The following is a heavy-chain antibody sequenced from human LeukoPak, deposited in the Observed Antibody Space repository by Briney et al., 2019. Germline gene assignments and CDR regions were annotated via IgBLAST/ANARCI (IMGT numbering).Heavy chain of an antibody. CDR2: ISAYNGNT. V-gene: IGHV1-18*01. J-gene: IGHJ6*02. CDR3: AREGGGHPPYYYGMDV. Sequence: ASVKVSCTASGYTFTSYGISWVRQAPGQGLEWMGWISAYNGNTNYAQKLQGRVTMTTDTSTSTAYMELRSLRSDDTAVYYCAREGGGHPPYYYGMDVRGQGTTVTVSS. D-gene: IGHD3-16*01. CDR1: GYTFTSYG.